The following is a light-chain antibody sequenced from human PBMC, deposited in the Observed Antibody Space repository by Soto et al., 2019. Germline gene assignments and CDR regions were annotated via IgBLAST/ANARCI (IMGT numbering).Light chain of an antibody. J-gene: IGKJ1*01. CDR3: QQYGSSGT. CDR1: QSASSSY. CDR2: GAS. Sequence: ENVLTQSPATLSLSPGERATLSCGASQSASSSYLAWYQQRPGQAPRLLIYGASSRATGIPDRFSGSGSGTDFTLTISRLEPEDFAVYYCQQYGSSGTFGQGTTVDIK. V-gene: IGKV3-20*01.